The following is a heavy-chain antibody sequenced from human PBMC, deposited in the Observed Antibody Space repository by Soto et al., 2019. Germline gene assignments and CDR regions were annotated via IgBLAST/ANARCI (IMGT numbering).Heavy chain of an antibody. CDR3: VRYRYSGSYYQAFDI. D-gene: IGHD1-26*01. CDR1: GGSISSYY. J-gene: IGHJ3*02. Sequence: SSETLSLTCPASGGSISSYYWSWIRQPAGKGLEWIGRIYTSGSTNYNPSLKSRVTMSVDTSKNQFSLKLSSVTPADTAVYYCVRYRYSGSYYQAFDIWGQGTMVTVSS. CDR2: IYTSGST. V-gene: IGHV4-4*07.